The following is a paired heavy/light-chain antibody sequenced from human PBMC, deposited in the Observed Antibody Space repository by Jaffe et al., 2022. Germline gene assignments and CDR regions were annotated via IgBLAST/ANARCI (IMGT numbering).Heavy chain of an antibody. CDR2: ISQDGSGK. CDR1: GFTFSSYW. J-gene: IGHJ4*02. Sequence: EVQLVESGGGLVQPGGSLRLSCAASGFTFSSYWLSWVRQAPGQGLEWVADISQDGSGKYFVDSVKGRFTISRDNAKNTLYLQMNSLRADDTAVYYCARDNSLYSYESETYWGFDYWGQGALVTVSS. D-gene: IGHD7-27*01. V-gene: IGHV3-7*05. CDR3: ARDNSLYSYESETYWGFDY.
Light chain of an antibody. CDR2: VNSDGGH. J-gene: IGLJ1*01. CDR3: QTWGTDKYV. V-gene: IGLV4-69*01. CDR1: SGHSSYA. Sequence: QLVLTQSPSASASLGASVKLTCTLSSGHSSYAIAWHQQQPEKGPRYLMKVNSDGGHSKGDGIPDRFSGSSSGAERYLIISSLQSEDEADYYCQTWGTDKYVFGTATKVTVL.